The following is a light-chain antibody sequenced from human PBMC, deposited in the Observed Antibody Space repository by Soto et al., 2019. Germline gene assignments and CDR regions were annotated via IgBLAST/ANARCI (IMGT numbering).Light chain of an antibody. CDR3: SSWDDSLNGRV. V-gene: IGLV1-44*01. Sequence: QAVVTQPPSVSGTPGLRVNISCSGGISNIGKDTVNWYQQLPGTAPKLLMFNYDKRPSGVPDRFSGSRSGTSASLAISGLQSDDEAGYFCSSWDDSLNGRVFGGGTKLTVL. CDR1: ISNIGKDT. J-gene: IGLJ3*02. CDR2: NYD.